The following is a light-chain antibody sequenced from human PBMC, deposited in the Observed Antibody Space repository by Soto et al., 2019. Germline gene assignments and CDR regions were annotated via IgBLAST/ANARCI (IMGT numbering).Light chain of an antibody. CDR3: QQSNSKSWT. J-gene: IGKJ1*01. V-gene: IGKV1-5*01. Sequence: DIQMTQSPSTLSASVGDRFTITCRASQGISRWLAWYQQKPGRAPKLLIYEASILESGVPSRFSGSGSGTEFTLTISSLQPSDFATYYCQQSNSKSWTFGQGTRVEIK. CDR1: QGISRW. CDR2: EAS.